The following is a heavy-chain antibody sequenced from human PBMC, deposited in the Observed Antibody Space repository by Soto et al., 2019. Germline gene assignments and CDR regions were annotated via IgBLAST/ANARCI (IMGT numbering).Heavy chain of an antibody. D-gene: IGHD4-17*01. V-gene: IGHV4-39*01. J-gene: IGHJ3*02. CDR2: IYYSGST. CDR3: ARLSVTTENAFDI. CDR1: GGSISSSSYY. Sequence: PSETLSLTCTVSGGSISSSSYYWGWIRHPPGKGLEWIGSIYYSGSTYYNPSLKSRVTISVDTSKNQFSLKLSSVTAADTAVYYCARLSVTTENAFDIWGQGTMVTVSS.